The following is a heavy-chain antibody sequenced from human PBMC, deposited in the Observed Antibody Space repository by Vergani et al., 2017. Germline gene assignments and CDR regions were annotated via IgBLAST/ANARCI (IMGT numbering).Heavy chain of an antibody. V-gene: IGHV3-15*01. Sequence: DVQLLQSGGDLVQPGGSLRLSCAASGFSFSNAWMTWVRQGPGKGLEWVGRIKRQIDGGTTDYDAPVKGRFTISRDDSTNMLYLHMNSLKNEETDVYYCTTLSPNWAHWWGQGTLVNVSS. J-gene: IGHJ4*02. CDR2: IKRQIDGGTT. D-gene: IGHD7-27*01. CDR3: TTLSPNWAHW. CDR1: GFSFSNAW.